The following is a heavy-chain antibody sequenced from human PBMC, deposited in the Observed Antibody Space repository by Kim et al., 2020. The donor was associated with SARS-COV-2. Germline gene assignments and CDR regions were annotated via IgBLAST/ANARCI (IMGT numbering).Heavy chain of an antibody. CDR1: GFNFNHFA. CDR3: ARASVRSSNDRSDYDDWFFEY. Sequence: GGSLRLSCAASGFNFNHFAMTWVRQAPGRGLEWVSSINKSGGSPYYADFLKGRFTISRDNAKSTLYLQMRSLRVDDTAVYYCARASVRSSNDRSDYDDWFFEYWGRGTLVTVSS. CDR2: INKSGGSP. V-gene: IGHV3-23*01. J-gene: IGHJ2*01. D-gene: IGHD3-22*01.